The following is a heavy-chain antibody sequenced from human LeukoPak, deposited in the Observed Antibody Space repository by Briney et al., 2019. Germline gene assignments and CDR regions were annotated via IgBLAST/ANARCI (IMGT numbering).Heavy chain of an antibody. D-gene: IGHD3-3*01. CDR1: GFTFSSYG. CDR3: AKETGWLLSGNDY. CDR2: ISGSGGST. Sequence: PGGSLRLSCAASGFTFSSYGMSWVRQAPGKGLEWVSGISGSGGSTYYADSVKGRFTISRDNSKNTLYLQMNSLRAEDTAIYYSAKETGWLLSGNDYWGQGTLVTVSS. J-gene: IGHJ4*02. V-gene: IGHV3-23*01.